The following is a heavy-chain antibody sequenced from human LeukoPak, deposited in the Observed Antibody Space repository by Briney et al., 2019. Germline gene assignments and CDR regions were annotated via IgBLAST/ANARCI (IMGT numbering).Heavy chain of an antibody. D-gene: IGHD3-10*01. CDR1: GGSISSSSYY. V-gene: IGHV4-39*01. CDR3: ARKGLLGRGEGWFDP. CDR2: IYYSEST. Sequence: AETLSPTCSVSGGSISSSSYYWGWIRQPPGKGLEWTGSIYYSESTYSNPSLKSRLTISVDTTKNRFSLTLSSVTAADTAVYYCARKGLLGRGEGWFDPWGQGTLVTVSS. J-gene: IGHJ5*02.